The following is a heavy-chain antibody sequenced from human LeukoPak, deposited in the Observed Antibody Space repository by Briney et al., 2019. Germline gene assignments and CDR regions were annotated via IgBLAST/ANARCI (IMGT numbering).Heavy chain of an antibody. Sequence: GGSLRLSCAASGFTFADYAMHWVRQGPGKGLEWVSLISGDGGITYYADSVKGRFTISRDNSKNSLYLQMNSLRTEETALYYCAKDIGGYSFAAEYWGQGTLVTVSS. J-gene: IGHJ4*02. V-gene: IGHV3-43*02. CDR3: AKDIGGYSFAAEY. CDR1: GFTFADYA. D-gene: IGHD5-18*01. CDR2: ISGDGGIT.